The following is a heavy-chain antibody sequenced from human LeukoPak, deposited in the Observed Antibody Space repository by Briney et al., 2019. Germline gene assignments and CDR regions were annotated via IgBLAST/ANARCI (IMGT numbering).Heavy chain of an antibody. CDR3: ARHYGSGRPYFDY. J-gene: IGHJ4*02. V-gene: IGHV4-59*01. D-gene: IGHD3-10*01. Sequence: SETLSLTCTVSGGSISNYYWSWIRQSPGKGLEWIGYIYYSGSTNYNPSLKSRVTISVDTSKNQFSLRLSSVSAADTAVYYCARHYGSGRPYFDYWGQGNLVTVSS. CDR2: IYYSGST. CDR1: GGSISNYY.